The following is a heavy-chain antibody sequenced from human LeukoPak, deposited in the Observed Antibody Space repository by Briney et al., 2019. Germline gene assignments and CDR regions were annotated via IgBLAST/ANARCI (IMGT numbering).Heavy chain of an antibody. CDR1: GGSISSSSYY. V-gene: IGHV4-39*07. D-gene: IGHD5-18*01. Sequence: SETLSLTCTVSGGSISSSSYYWGWIRQPPGKGLEWIGSIYYSGSTYYNPSLKSRVTISVDTSKNQFSLKLSSVTAADTAVYYCARDRGPRDTAMAIGRFDYWGQGTLVTVSS. CDR3: ARDRGPRDTAMAIGRFDY. CDR2: IYYSGST. J-gene: IGHJ4*02.